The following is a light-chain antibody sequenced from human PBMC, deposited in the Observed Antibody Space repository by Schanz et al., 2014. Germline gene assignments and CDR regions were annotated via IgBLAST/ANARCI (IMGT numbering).Light chain of an antibody. CDR1: LFFTSSS. Sequence: EIVLTQSPGTLSLSPGERATLSSRAGLFFTSSSLAWNQQKCGQAPRLLIYGADRRATGIPDRFSGSGSGTDFTLTISRLEPEDFAVYYCQQYGRSPSLTFGGGTKVEIK. CDR3: QQYGRSPSLT. CDR2: GAD. V-gene: IGKV3-20*01. J-gene: IGKJ4*01.